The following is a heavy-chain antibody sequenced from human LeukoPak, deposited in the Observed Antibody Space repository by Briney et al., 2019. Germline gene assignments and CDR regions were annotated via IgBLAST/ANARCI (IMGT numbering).Heavy chain of an antibody. V-gene: IGHV1-2*02. CDR2: INPNSGGT. J-gene: IGHJ3*02. CDR1: GHTFTGYY. CDR3: ARSVVVAGPGGAFDI. D-gene: IGHD6-19*01. Sequence: ASVKVSCKASGHTFTGYYMHWVRQAPGQGLEWMGWINPNSGGTNYAQKFQGRVTMTRDTSISTAYMELSRLRSDDTAVYYCARSVVVAGPGGAFDIWGQGTMVTVSS.